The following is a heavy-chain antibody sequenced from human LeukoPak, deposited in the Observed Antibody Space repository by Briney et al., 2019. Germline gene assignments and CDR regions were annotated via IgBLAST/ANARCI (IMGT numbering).Heavy chain of an antibody. Sequence: QSGGSLRLSCAASGFTFSSYGMHWVRQAPGKGLEWVALIWYDGSNKYYADSVKGRLTISRGNSKNTLYLQMNSLRAEDTAVYYCAREGPRGNSQFDYWGQGTLVTVSS. CDR2: IWYDGSNK. CDR3: AREGPRGNSQFDY. V-gene: IGHV3-33*01. D-gene: IGHD2/OR15-2a*01. J-gene: IGHJ4*02. CDR1: GFTFSSYG.